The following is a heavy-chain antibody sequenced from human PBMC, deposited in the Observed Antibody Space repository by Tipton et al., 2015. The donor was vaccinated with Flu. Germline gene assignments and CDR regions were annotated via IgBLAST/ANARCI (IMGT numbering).Heavy chain of an antibody. Sequence: TLSLTCTVSGGSISSSSYYRGWIRQPPGKGLEWIGSIYYSGSTYYNPSLKSRVTISVDTSKNQFSLKLSSVTAADTAVYYCAKYSGSYYDFDYWGQGTLVTVSS. CDR3: AKYSGSYYDFDY. V-gene: IGHV4-39*07. CDR2: IYYSGST. J-gene: IGHJ4*02. D-gene: IGHD1-26*01. CDR1: GGSISSSSYY.